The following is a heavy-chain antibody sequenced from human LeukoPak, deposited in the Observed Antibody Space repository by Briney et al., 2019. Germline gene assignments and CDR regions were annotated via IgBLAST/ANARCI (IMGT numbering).Heavy chain of an antibody. CDR1: GFTFITYA. V-gene: IGHV4-34*01. CDR3: ARRRGYSYCLDY. J-gene: IGHJ4*02. CDR2: INHSGST. Sequence: PGGSLRLSCVASGFTFITYAMSWVRQAPGKGLEWIGEINHSGSTNYNPSLKSRVTISVDTSKSQFSLKLSSVTAADTAVYYCARRRGYSYCLDYWGQGTLVTVSS. D-gene: IGHD5-18*01.